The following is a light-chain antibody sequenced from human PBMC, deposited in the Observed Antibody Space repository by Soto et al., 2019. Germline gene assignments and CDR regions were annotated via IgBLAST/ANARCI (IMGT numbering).Light chain of an antibody. CDR2: DTS. CDR3: HQRGDWPT. Sequence: EIVVTQSPATLSLSPGDRATLSCRTSQNVKYYLAWYQQKPGQAPRLLIYDTSNRATGIPARFTGSGSGTDFPLTINRLEPEASAVYYCHQRGDWPTFGGGTKVEIK. V-gene: IGKV3-11*01. J-gene: IGKJ4*01. CDR1: QNVKYY.